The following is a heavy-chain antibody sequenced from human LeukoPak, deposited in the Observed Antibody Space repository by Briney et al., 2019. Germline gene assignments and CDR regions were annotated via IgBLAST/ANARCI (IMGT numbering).Heavy chain of an antibody. Sequence: GGSLRLSCAASGFTFSGYAMSWVRHAPGKGLEWVSTISGGGVTTYYADSVKGRLTISRDNSKNTVSLQMNSLRDDDTAVYFCARESPVAAVGRSWFDPWGQGTLVTVSS. J-gene: IGHJ5*02. CDR1: GFTFSGYA. CDR2: ISGGGVTT. CDR3: ARESPVAAVGRSWFDP. V-gene: IGHV3-23*01. D-gene: IGHD6-13*01.